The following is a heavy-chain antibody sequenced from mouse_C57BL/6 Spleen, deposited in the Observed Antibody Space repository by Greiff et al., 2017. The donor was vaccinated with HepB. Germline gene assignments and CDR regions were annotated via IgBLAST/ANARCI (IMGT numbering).Heavy chain of an antibody. CDR3: ARSSYSNSAMDY. D-gene: IGHD2-5*01. J-gene: IGHJ4*01. CDR2: IDPSDSET. Sequence: QVQLQQSGAELVRPGSSVKLSCKASGYTFTSYWMHWVKQRPIQGLEWIGNIDPSDSETHYNQKFKDKATLTVDKSSSTAYMQLSSLTSEDSAVYYCARSSYSNSAMDYWGQGTSVTVSS. CDR1: GYTFTSYW. V-gene: IGHV1-52*01.